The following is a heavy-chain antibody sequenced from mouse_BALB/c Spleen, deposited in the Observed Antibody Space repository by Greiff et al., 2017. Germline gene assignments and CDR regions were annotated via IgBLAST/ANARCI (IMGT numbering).Heavy chain of an antibody. CDR1: GFTFSSYG. CDR2: INSNGGST. D-gene: IGHD1-2*01. J-gene: IGHJ3*01. V-gene: IGHV5-6-3*01. CDR3: AAYYGYAWFAY. Sequence: EVKLVESGGGLVQPGGSLKLSCAASGFTFSSYGMSWVRQTPDKRLELVATINSNGGSTYYPDSVKGRFTISRDNAKNTLYLQMSSLKSEDTAMYYCAAYYGYAWFAYWGQGTRVTVSA.